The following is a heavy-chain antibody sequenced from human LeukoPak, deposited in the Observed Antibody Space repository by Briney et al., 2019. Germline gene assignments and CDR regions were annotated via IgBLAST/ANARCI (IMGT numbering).Heavy chain of an antibody. D-gene: IGHD5-18*01. CDR1: GGSISSSSYY. V-gene: IGHV4-39*01. J-gene: IGHJ4*02. CDR2: IYYSGST. CDR3: ARLSSDTAMDPYYFDY. Sequence: SETLSLTCTVSGGSISSSSYYWGWIRQPPGKGLEWIGSIYYSGSTNYNPSLKSRVTISVDTSKNQFSLKLSSVTAADTAVYYCARLSSDTAMDPYYFDYWGQGTLVTVSS.